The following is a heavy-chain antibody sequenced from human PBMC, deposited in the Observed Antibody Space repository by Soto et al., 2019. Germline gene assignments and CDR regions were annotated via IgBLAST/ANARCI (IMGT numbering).Heavy chain of an antibody. CDR1: GGTVSSYA. J-gene: IGHJ5*02. V-gene: IGHV1-69*13. D-gene: IGHD3-3*01. Sequence: GASSKVSCKASGGTVSSYAFSWVRQAPGQGGEWLGRSLPIFGTANDAQKFHGRITITEDESTSTAYMELSTVRAEDTAVYYCARGRGDGPRLRLLAWRSGWFDHWGQGTLVTVSS. CDR2: SLPIFGTA. CDR3: ARGRGDGPRLRLLAWRSGWFDH.